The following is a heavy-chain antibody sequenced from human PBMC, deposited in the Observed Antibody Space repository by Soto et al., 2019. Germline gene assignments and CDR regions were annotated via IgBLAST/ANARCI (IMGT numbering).Heavy chain of an antibody. CDR2: ISGSGGGT. V-gene: IGHV3-23*01. J-gene: IGHJ4*02. D-gene: IGHD6-13*01. CDR3: AKHAAAAAPDY. Sequence: EVQLLESGGGLVQPGGSLRLSWSSSGFTFCSYARSWVRQAPGEGLEWVALISGSGGGTYYADSVKGRFTISRDNSKNTLYLQMNSLRAEDTAVYYCAKHAAAAAPDYWGQGTLVTVSS. CDR1: GFTFCSYA.